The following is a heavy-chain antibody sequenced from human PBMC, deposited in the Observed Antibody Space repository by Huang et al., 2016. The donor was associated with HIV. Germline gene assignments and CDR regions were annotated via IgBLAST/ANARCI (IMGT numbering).Heavy chain of an antibody. CDR2: VYFVGNT. Sequence: QLRESGPGLVTPSETLSLTCSASGTSMTSSTFYWGWFRQPPGRGVGWIGRVYFVGNTYSNPSLKGRVTISIYTANKQYSRRLTSVTAADTAVYFCAREVRSVDTDRPDGYYYRGLDVWGQGTTVIVSS. V-gene: IGHV4-39*02. CDR3: AREVRSVDTDRPDGYYYRGLDV. J-gene: IGHJ6*02. CDR1: GTSMTSSTFY. D-gene: IGHD2-2*03.